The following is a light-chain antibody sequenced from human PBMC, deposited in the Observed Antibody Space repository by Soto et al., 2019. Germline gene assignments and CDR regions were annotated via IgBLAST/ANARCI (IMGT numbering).Light chain of an antibody. Sequence: DIQMTQTPSSLSASVGDRVTITCRASQSISNYLNWYQQKPGKAPKLLIYAAANLRSGVPSRFSGSGSGTDFTLTVSSLQPEDFATDYCQQSYSAPRTFGQGTKLEIK. J-gene: IGKJ2*01. CDR3: QQSYSAPRT. CDR1: QSISNY. V-gene: IGKV1-39*01. CDR2: AAA.